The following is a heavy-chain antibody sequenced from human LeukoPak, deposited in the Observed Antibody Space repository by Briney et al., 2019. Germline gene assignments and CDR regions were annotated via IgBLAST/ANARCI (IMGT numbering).Heavy chain of an antibody. Sequence: GGSLRLSCAAPGFTVSSNYMSWVRQAPGKGLEWLSVIYSGGSTYFADSVKGRFTISRDNSKNTLYLQMNSLRAEDTAVYYCARERGDGEWFGELLYAFDIWGQGTMVTVSS. J-gene: IGHJ3*02. V-gene: IGHV3-66*01. D-gene: IGHD3-10*01. CDR2: IYSGGST. CDR3: ARERGDGEWFGELLYAFDI. CDR1: GFTVSSNY.